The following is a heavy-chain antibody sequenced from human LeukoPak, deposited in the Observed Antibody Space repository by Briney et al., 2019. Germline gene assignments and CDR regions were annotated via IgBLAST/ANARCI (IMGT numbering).Heavy chain of an antibody. J-gene: IGHJ6*02. Sequence: ASVKVSCKAPGYTFTGYYMHWLRQAPGQPLGRRGWIIPNSGGTNYAQTLQGRVTITRDTSISTPSMELSRLRSDDTAVYYCARSGPIAVTGKADYYYALDVWGQGTTVTVSS. D-gene: IGHD6-19*01. CDR3: ARSGPIAVTGKADYYYALDV. V-gene: IGHV1-2*02. CDR2: IIPNSGGT. CDR1: GYTFTGYY.